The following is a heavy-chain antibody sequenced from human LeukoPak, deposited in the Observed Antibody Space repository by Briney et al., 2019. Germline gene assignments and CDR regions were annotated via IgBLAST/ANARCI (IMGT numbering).Heavy chain of an antibody. J-gene: IGHJ4*02. V-gene: IGHV4-59*11. CDR1: GGSISSHY. Sequence: PSETLSLTCTGSGGSISSHYWSWIRQPPGKGLEWIGYIYYSGSTNYNPSLMSRVTISVDTSKNQFSLKLSSVTAADTAVYYCARGGSGYSYGYDYWGQGTLVTVSS. CDR2: IYYSGST. CDR3: ARGGSGYSYGYDY. D-gene: IGHD5-18*01.